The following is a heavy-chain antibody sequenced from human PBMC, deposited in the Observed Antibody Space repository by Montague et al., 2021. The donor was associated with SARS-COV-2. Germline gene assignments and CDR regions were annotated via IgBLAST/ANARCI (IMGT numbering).Heavy chain of an antibody. CDR1: GVSITSNNW. Sequence: SETLSLTCAVSGVSITSNNWWTWIRQPPGKGLEWIGEMFHTGSTNYNPSLKSRVTISLDKSKNQFSLLLKSVTAADTAVFYCASLGVVARRWFDPWGQGTLVTVSS. CDR3: ASLGVVARRWFDP. CDR2: MFHTGST. D-gene: IGHD2-15*01. J-gene: IGHJ5*02. V-gene: IGHV4-4*02.